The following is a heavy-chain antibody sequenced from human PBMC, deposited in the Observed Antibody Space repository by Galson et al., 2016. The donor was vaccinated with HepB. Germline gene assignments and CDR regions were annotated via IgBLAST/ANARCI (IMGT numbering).Heavy chain of an antibody. CDR1: GFTFSSYW. Sequence: SLRLSCAASGFTFSSYWMNWVRQPPGKGLAWVARINSDGTTTYADSVEGRFTISRDDADNTLYLQMNSLRADDTAIYYCARDGGFCSDATCYYRKRWGQGTLVAVSS. D-gene: IGHD2-15*01. J-gene: IGHJ1*01. CDR3: ARDGGFCSDATCYYRKR. CDR2: INSDGTT. V-gene: IGHV3-74*03.